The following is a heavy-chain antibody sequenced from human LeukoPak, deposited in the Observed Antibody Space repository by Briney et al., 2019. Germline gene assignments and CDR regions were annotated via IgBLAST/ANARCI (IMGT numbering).Heavy chain of an antibody. J-gene: IGHJ3*02. CDR1: GFTLGHYW. Sequence: PGGSLRLSCAASGFTLGHYWMTWVRQAPGKGLEWVANIKEDGSEEYYVDSVKGRFTISRDNAKNSLYLQMNSLRAEDTAVYYCARAPRQVRRFLEWQESDAFDIWGQGTMVTVSS. V-gene: IGHV3-7*01. CDR2: IKEDGSEE. CDR3: ARAPRQVRRFLEWQESDAFDI. D-gene: IGHD3-3*01.